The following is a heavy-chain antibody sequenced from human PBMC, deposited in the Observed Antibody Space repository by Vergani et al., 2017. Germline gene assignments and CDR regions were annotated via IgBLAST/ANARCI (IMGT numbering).Heavy chain of an antibody. CDR1: GYTFTSYG. CDR3: AXDQGYYGSGSYDYYYYYGMDV. J-gene: IGHJ6*02. V-gene: IGHV1-18*01. D-gene: IGHD3-10*01. Sequence: QVQLVQSGAEVKKPGASVKVSCKASGYTFTSYGISWVRQAPGQGLEWMGWISAYNGNTNYAQKLQGRVTMTTDTSTSTAYMERRSLRSDDTAVYYCAXDQGYYGSGSYDYYYYYGMDVGGQGTTVTVSS. CDR2: ISAYNGNT.